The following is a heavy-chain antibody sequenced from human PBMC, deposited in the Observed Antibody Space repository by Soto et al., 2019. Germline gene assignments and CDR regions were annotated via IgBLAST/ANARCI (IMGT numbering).Heavy chain of an antibody. CDR1: GGSISSGDYY. V-gene: IGHV4-30-4*01. CDR3: ARGPLLVPAANDYYYGMDV. Sequence: PSESLSLTCTVSGGSISSGDYYWSWIRQPPGKGLEWIGYIYYSGSTYYNPSLKSRVTISVDTSKNQFSLKLSSVTAADTAVYYCARGPLLVPAANDYYYGMDVWGQGTTVTVSS. D-gene: IGHD2-2*01. J-gene: IGHJ6*02. CDR2: IYYSGST.